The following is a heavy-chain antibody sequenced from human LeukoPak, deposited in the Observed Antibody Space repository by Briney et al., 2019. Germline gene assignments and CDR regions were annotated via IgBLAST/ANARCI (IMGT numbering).Heavy chain of an antibody. CDR2: INGDGSGT. J-gene: IGHJ4*02. Sequence: GGSLRLSCAASGFTFDEFGIHWGRQAPGQGLEWVSLINGDGSGTYYADSVKGRFTISRDNAKNSLYLQMNSLRDADTAVYYCAREWDSWGQGTLVTVSS. V-gene: IGHV3-43*02. CDR3: AREWDS. CDR1: GFTFDEFG.